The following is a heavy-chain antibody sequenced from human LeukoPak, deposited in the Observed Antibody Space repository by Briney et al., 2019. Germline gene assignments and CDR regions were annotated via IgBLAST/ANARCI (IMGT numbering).Heavy chain of an antibody. J-gene: IGHJ4*02. CDR1: GYSFNNYW. CDR2: IYPSDSDT. Sequence: GESLKISCKGSGYSFNNYWIGWVRPMPGKGLQWMGIIYPSDSDTRYSPSFQGQVTISADKSIATAYLQWSSLKASDTAMYYCARPHYYDAIGYYFDYWGQGTQVTVSS. D-gene: IGHD3-22*01. V-gene: IGHV5-51*01. CDR3: ARPHYYDAIGYYFDY.